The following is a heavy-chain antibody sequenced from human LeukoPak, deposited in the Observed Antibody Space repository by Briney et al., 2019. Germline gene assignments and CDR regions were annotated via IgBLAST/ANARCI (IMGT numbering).Heavy chain of an antibody. D-gene: IGHD4/OR15-4a*01. J-gene: IGHJ4*02. CDR2: IYHSWST. V-gene: IGHV4-38-2*01. CDR3: ARHEGSYGAFDY. CDR1: GYSISSGYY. Sequence: SETLSLTCAVSGYSISSGYYWGWIRQPPGKGLEWIGSIYHSWSTYYNPALKSRVTISAATSKNKFSLKLSSVPAADTAVYYCARHEGSYGAFDYWGQGTLVTVSS.